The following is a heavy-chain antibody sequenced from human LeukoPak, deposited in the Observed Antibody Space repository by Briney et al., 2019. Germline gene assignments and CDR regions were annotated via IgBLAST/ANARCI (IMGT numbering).Heavy chain of an antibody. CDR3: ARWGAYSSGWDY. CDR1: GFTFSHYW. CDR2: IKSDGTEK. V-gene: IGHV3-7*03. J-gene: IGHJ4*02. Sequence: GGSLRLSCAASGFTFSHYWMSWLRQPPGKGLEWVANIKSDGTEKYYLDSVKCRFTISRDNAKNSLYLQMNSLRAEDTALYYCARWGAYSSGWDYCGQGTLVTVSS. D-gene: IGHD6-19*01.